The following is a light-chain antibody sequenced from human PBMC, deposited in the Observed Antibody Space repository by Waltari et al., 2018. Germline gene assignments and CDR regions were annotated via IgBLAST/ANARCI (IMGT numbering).Light chain of an antibody. J-gene: IGLJ1*01. V-gene: IGLV3-1*01. CDR3: QAWDTFIFV. CDR2: EDN. Sequence: SYDLTQPPSVSVSPGQTATITCFGDKLGDKYTSWYQQKPGQSPVVVIYEDNKRPPGIPERFSGSNSGNTATLTISGTQSMDEADYYCQAWDTFIFVFGLGTKVTVL. CDR1: KLGDKY.